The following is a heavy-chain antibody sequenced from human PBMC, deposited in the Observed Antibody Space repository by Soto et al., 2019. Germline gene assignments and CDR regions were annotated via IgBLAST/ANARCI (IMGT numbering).Heavy chain of an antibody. CDR1: GYTFTAHW. CDR2: IYPDDSDT. Sequence: GESLKISCKGSGYTFTAHWIAWVRQMPGKRLEWMGLIYPDDSDTRYSPSFQGQVTISADKSSNTAYLQWSSLKASDTAIYYCAILSGDYNGSGFDYWGQGTPDPVSA. V-gene: IGHV5-51*01. CDR3: AILSGDYNGSGFDY. J-gene: IGHJ4*02. D-gene: IGHD4-17*01.